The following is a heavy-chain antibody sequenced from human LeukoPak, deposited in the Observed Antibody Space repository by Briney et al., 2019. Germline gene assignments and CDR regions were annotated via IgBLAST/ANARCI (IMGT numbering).Heavy chain of an antibody. D-gene: IGHD6-19*01. CDR1: GFTFSSYG. V-gene: IGHV3-30*03. CDR3: ARDWHSSGWENFDY. Sequence: PGGSLRLSCAASGFTFSSYGMHWVRQAPGKGLEWVAVISYDGSNKYYADSVKGRFTISRDNAKNTLYLQMNSLRAEDTAVYYCARDWHSSGWENFDYWGQGTLVTVSS. J-gene: IGHJ4*02. CDR2: ISYDGSNK.